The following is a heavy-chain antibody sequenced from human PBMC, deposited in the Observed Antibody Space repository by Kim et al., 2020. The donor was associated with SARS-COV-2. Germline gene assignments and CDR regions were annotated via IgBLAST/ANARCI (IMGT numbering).Heavy chain of an antibody. D-gene: IGHD3-9*01. Sequence: SPYLKSRVTVSGDTSKNRFSQRLRSVTAADTAVYYCARQGIMTGYCFDYWGQGTLVTVSS. V-gene: IGHV4-39*01. CDR3: ARQGIMTGYCFDY. J-gene: IGHJ4*02.